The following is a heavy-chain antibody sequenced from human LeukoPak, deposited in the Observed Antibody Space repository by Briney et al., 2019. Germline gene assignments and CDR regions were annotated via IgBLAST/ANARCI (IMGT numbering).Heavy chain of an antibody. CDR3: ATSDTVSTYNWFDP. J-gene: IGHJ5*02. D-gene: IGHD5/OR15-5a*01. CDR2: IRYSGST. CDR1: GGSISSNTSF. Sequence: PSETLSLTCNVSGGSISSNTSFWGWIRRSPGKGLEWIGSIRYSGSTYYNPSLKSRVTISVDTSNNQFSLHLTSLTAADTAVYYCATSDTVSTYNWFDPWGLGTLVTVS. V-gene: IGHV4-39*01.